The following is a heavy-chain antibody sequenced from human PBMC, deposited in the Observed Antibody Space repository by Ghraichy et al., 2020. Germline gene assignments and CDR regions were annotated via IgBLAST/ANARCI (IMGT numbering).Heavy chain of an antibody. J-gene: IGHJ6*02. Sequence: SQTLSLTCGVSGDSITSYNYHWGWVRQPPGKGLEWIGTIYYTGTTYYNPSLQSRLTMSVDTSKNQFSLKLTSVTATDSAVYYCARQSSGWYWRGAGMDVWGQGATVIVS. CDR2: IYYTGTT. D-gene: IGHD6-19*01. CDR1: GDSITSYNYH. CDR3: ARQSSGWYWRGAGMDV. V-gene: IGHV4-39*01.